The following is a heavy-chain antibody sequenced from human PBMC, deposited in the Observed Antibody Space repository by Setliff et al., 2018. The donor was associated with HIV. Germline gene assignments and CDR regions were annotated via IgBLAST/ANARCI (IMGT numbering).Heavy chain of an antibody. CDR3: GRDVHDAAADN. Sequence: GGSLRLSCAASGFMFNIYEMNWVRQAPGRGLEWVSRIGRDGTVANYADSVKGRFTISRDNARNTLFLQMNSLGVEDTALYYCGRDVHDAAADNWGRGTLVTVSS. V-gene: IGHV3-74*01. D-gene: IGHD6-13*01. CDR1: GFMFNIYE. CDR2: IGRDGTVA. J-gene: IGHJ4*02.